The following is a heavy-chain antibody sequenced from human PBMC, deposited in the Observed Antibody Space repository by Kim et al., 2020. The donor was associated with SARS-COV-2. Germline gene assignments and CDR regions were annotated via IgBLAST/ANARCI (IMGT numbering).Heavy chain of an antibody. Sequence: ASVKVSCKASGYTFTSYDINWVRQATGQGLEWMGWMNPNSGNTGYAQKFQGRVTMTRNTSISTAYMELSSLRSEDTAVYYCARVSSRRSGGLSRYYYGMDVWGQGTTVTVSS. CDR2: MNPNSGNT. CDR3: ARVSSRRSGGLSRYYYGMDV. D-gene: IGHD6-13*01. V-gene: IGHV1-8*01. J-gene: IGHJ6*02. CDR1: GYTFTSYD.